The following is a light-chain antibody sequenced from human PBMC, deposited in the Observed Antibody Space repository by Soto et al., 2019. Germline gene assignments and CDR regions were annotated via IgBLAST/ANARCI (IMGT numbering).Light chain of an antibody. CDR3: QQYDSMPRT. CDR2: WAS. Sequence: DIVLSQSPDSLAVSLGERATINCKSSQNVLYNSNNKNYLAWYQQRSGQPPKLLIYWASTRESGVPDRFSGSGSGTDFTLTISSLQAEDVAVYYCQQYDSMPRTFGGGTKVDIK. CDR1: QNVLYNSNNKNY. V-gene: IGKV4-1*01. J-gene: IGKJ4*01.